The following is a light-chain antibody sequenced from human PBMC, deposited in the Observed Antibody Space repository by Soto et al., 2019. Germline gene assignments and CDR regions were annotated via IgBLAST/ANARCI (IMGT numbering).Light chain of an antibody. J-gene: IGKJ4*01. Sequence: EIVLTQSPATLSLSPGERATLSCRASQSVSSHLAWYQQKPGQAPRLLIYDASNRATGIPARFSGSGSGTDFTLTISSIDPEDFAVYYCQQRSNWPLTFGGGTKVDIK. CDR2: DAS. CDR3: QQRSNWPLT. CDR1: QSVSSH. V-gene: IGKV3-11*01.